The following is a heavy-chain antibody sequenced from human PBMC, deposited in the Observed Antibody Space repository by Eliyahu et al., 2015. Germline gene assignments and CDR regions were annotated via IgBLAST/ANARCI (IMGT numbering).Heavy chain of an antibody. CDR2: ITPSNGAT. Sequence: QVHLVQSGAEVKTPGASVRXXCKXXGNTFTDYYXHWVRQAPGQGPEWMGRITPSNGATIYAQKFQGRVTMTRDTSTSTAYMDLNSLTSDDTAVYYCARDGHRWDFDYWGQGSLVTVSS. CDR1: GNTFTDYY. CDR3: ARDGHRWDFDY. D-gene: IGHD1-26*01. J-gene: IGHJ4*02. V-gene: IGHV1-2*06.